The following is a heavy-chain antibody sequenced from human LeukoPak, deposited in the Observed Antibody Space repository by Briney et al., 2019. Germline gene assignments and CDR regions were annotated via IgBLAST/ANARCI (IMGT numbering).Heavy chain of an antibody. D-gene: IGHD3/OR15-3a*01. J-gene: IGHJ5*02. Sequence: GGSLRLSCAASGFTFSSYAMSWVRQAPGKGLEGVSAISGSGGSTYYADSVKGRFTISRDNSKNTLYLQMNSLRAEDTAVYYCAKDGTPVGTDWLLPGWFDPWGQGTLVTVSS. CDR1: GFTFSSYA. CDR2: ISGSGGST. V-gene: IGHV3-23*01. CDR3: AKDGTPVGTDWLLPGWFDP.